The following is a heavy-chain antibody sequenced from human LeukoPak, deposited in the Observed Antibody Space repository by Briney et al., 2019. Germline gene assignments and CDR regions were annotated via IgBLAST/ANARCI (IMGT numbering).Heavy chain of an antibody. Sequence: ASVTVSCKASGYTFTSYGISWVRQAPGQGLDWMGWISAYNGNTNYARYLQVRVTITTDTSTSTAYMELRSLRSDDTAVYYCARDRDLYDYVWGSYRPFDYWGQGTLVTVSS. CDR3: ARDRDLYDYVWGSYRPFDY. CDR1: GYTFTSYG. D-gene: IGHD3-16*02. V-gene: IGHV1-18*01. J-gene: IGHJ4*02. CDR2: ISAYNGNT.